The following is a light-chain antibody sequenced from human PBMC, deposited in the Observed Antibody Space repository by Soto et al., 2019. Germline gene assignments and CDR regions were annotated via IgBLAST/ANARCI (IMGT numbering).Light chain of an antibody. CDR3: CSAGNSPSAVV. CDR2: EVS. V-gene: IGLV2-23*02. Sequence: QSALTQPASVSGSPGQSITISCTGTSGDVGNYNLVSWYQHHPGTAPKLMIYEVSKRPSGVSNRFSGSKSGNTASLTISGLLAEDEADYYCCSAGNSPSAVVFGGGTKLTVL. J-gene: IGLJ2*01. CDR1: SGDVGNYNL.